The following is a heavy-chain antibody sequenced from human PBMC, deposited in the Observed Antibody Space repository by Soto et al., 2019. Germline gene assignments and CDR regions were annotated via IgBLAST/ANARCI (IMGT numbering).Heavy chain of an antibody. V-gene: IGHV5-51*01. CDR1: GYSFTDYW. J-gene: IGHJ4*02. CDR2: IFPGDSDT. D-gene: IGHD5-18*01. CDR3: VRHNFGSTGYSYADI. Sequence: EVQLVQSGAEVKKPGESLKISCRASGYSFTDYWIGWVRQTPGKGLEWMGVIFPGDSDTRYSPSFQGQVTISADESINAAYLQWSSLEASDTAMYYCVRHNFGSTGYSYADIWGQGTLLIVSS.